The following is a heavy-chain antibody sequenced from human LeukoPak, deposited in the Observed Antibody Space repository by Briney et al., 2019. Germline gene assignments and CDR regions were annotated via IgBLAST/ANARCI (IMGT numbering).Heavy chain of an antibody. CDR3: AKRAPPNTGWPYYFDY. J-gene: IGHJ4*02. V-gene: IGHV3-23*01. Sequence: GGSLRLSCAASGFTFSSYAMSWVRQAPGKGLEWVSAISGSGGSTYYADSVKGRFTISRDTSKNTLYLQINSLRAEDTAVYYCAKRAPPNTGWPYYFDYWGRGTLVTVSS. CDR2: ISGSGGST. CDR1: GFTFSSYA. D-gene: IGHD6-19*01.